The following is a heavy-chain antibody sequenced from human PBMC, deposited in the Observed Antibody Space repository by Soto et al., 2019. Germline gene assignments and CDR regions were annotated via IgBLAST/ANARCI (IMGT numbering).Heavy chain of an antibody. D-gene: IGHD5-12*01. V-gene: IGHV3-66*01. CDR2: IYSGGST. J-gene: IGHJ3*01. CDR1: GFSVSNNY. Sequence: QLVESGGGLVQPGGSLRLSCAASGFSVSNNYMKWVRQAPGKGLEWVSLIYSGGSTYYADSVKGRFTISRDNSKNTLFLQMNSLRVEDTAGYYGARDRGYRWGQGTMVTVSS. CDR3: ARDRGYR.